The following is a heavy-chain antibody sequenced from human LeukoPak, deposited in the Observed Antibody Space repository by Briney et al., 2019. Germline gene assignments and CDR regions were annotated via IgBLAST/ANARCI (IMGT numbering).Heavy chain of an antibody. CDR3: IPLGYCSGGSCYDYFEY. CDR1: GLTFSGSA. D-gene: IGHD2-15*01. J-gene: IGHJ4*02. V-gene: IGHV3-73*01. CDR2: IRSKANSYAT. Sequence: LGGSLRLSCAASGLTFSGSAMHWVRQASGQGLEWVGRIRSKANSYATAYAASVKGRVTISRDDSKNTAYLQMNRLKTEDTAVYYCIPLGYCSGGSCYDYFEYGGQGTLVTVSS.